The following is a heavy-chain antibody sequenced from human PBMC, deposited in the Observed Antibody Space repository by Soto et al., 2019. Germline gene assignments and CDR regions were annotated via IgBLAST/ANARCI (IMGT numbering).Heavy chain of an antibody. J-gene: IGHJ5*02. CDR1: GGTFSSYA. D-gene: IGHD2-2*01. CDR2: IIPIFGTA. CDR3: ARSGFIVVVPDGMPNWFDP. V-gene: IGHV1-69*13. Sequence: GASVKVSCKASGGTFSSYAISWVRQAPGQGLEWMGGIIPIFGTANYAQKFQGRVTITADESTSTAYMELSSLRSEDTAVCYCARSGFIVVVPDGMPNWFDPWGQGTLVTVSS.